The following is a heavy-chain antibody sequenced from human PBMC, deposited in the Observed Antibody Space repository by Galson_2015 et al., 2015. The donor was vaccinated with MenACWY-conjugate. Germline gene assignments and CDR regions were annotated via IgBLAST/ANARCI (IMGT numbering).Heavy chain of an antibody. V-gene: IGHV4-59*13. D-gene: IGHD4-17*01. CDR2: IYHSGAT. Sequence: IRQSPGKGLEWIGHIYHSGATNYNPSLQSRVIISADASKGQISLNLASVSAADTAVYYCARRATTGWFDPWGQGTQVTVSS. J-gene: IGHJ5*02. CDR3: ARRATTGWFDP.